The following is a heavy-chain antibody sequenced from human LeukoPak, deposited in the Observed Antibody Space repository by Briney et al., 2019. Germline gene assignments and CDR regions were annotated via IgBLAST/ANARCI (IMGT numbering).Heavy chain of an antibody. V-gene: IGHV3-33*01. CDR2: RCYDGSNK. Sequence: LGRALRLSCAASGFTFSSYGMHWVRQAPGKGLERVAVRCYDGSNKYYADSVKGRFTISRDNSKNTLYLQTNSLSAEDTAVYYCAAAIDFDYWGQGTLVTVSS. D-gene: IGHD2-2*01. CDR1: GFTFSSYG. CDR3: AAAIDFDY. J-gene: IGHJ4*02.